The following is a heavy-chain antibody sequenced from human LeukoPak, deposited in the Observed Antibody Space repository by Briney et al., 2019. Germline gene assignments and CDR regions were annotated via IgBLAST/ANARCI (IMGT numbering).Heavy chain of an antibody. Sequence: GGSLRLSCAASGSTFSSYGMHWVRQAPGKGLEWVAFIRYDGSNKYYADSVKGRFTISRDNSKNTLYLQMNSLRAEDTAVYYCAKAGPNWNPAYFDYWGQGTLVTVSS. J-gene: IGHJ4*02. CDR2: IRYDGSNK. D-gene: IGHD1-1*01. CDR1: GSTFSSYG. V-gene: IGHV3-30*02. CDR3: AKAGPNWNPAYFDY.